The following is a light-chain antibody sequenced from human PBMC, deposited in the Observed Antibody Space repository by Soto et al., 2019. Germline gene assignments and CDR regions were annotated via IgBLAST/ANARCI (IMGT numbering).Light chain of an antibody. CDR3: PQYGSSPRIT. CDR1: RSVSSSY. CDR2: GAS. J-gene: IGKJ5*01. V-gene: IGKV3-20*01. Sequence: EIVLTQSPGTLSLSPRERATLACRASRSVSSSYLAWYQQKPGQAPRLLIYGASSRATGIPDRFSGSGSGTDFTLTISSLEHEDFAVYYCPQYGSSPRITCGQGTRLEIK.